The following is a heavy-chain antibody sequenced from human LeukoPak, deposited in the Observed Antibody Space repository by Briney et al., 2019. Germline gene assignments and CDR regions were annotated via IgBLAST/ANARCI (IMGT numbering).Heavy chain of an antibody. CDR3: ARSYYDSSGYPHSDLDY. CDR2: ISETSIYI. J-gene: IGHJ4*02. D-gene: IGHD3-22*01. V-gene: IGHV3-21*01. Sequence: GGSLRLSCAGSGFTFSSYTMNWVRHAPGKGLEWVSSISETSIYINYADSVKGRFTISRDNAKYSLYLQMTSLRAEDTAVYYCARSYYDSSGYPHSDLDYWGQGTLVTVSS. CDR1: GFTFSSYT.